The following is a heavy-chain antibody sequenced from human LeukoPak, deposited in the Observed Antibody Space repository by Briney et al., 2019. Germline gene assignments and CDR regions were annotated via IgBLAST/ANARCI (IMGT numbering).Heavy chain of an antibody. D-gene: IGHD6-6*01. J-gene: IGHJ6*03. CDR1: GGSFSGYH. V-gene: IGHV4-34*01. CDR3: ARATEGYSTSVVYTDV. Sequence: PSETLSLTCAVYGGSFSGYHWSWIRQPPGKGLEWIGEINHSGSTKYSSSLKSRVTISVDTPKKQFSLKLSSVTAADTAVYYCARATEGYSTSVVYTDVRGKGTTVTVSS. CDR2: INHSGST.